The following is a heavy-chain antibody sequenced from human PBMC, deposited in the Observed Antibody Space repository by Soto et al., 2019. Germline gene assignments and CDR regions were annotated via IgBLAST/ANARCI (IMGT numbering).Heavy chain of an antibody. V-gene: IGHV4-28*03. J-gene: IGHJ5*02. CDR3: AKGSPGWFDP. CDR1: DYSISSDSNL. CDR2: IHSGGST. Sequence: PSETLSLTCAVSDYSISSDSNLWGWIRQPPGKGLEWIGYIHSGGSTYYNPSLKSRVTMSVDTAKKQFSLRVTSVTAADTAVYYCAKGSPGWFDPWGQGTLVTVSS.